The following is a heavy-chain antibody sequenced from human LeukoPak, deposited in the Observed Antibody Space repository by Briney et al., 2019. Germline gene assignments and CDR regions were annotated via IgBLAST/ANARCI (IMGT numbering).Heavy chain of an antibody. D-gene: IGHD4-23*01. CDR3: TRRYGGNPWSNWFDP. V-gene: IGHV3-73*01. CDR2: IRSKANSYAT. Sequence: GGSLRLSCAASGFTFSGSAMHGVRQASGKGLEWVGRIRSKANSYATAYAASVKGRFTISRDDSKNTAYLPMNSLKTEDTAVYYCTRRYGGNPWSNWFDPWGQGTLVTVSS. J-gene: IGHJ5*02. CDR1: GFTFSGSA.